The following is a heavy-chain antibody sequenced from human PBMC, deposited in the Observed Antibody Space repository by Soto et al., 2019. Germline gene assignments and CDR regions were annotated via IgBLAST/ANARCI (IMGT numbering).Heavy chain of an antibody. CDR2: IKQDGTEK. CDR3: GGGGGWLITG. CDR1: GFVFGSYW. Sequence: EVQLVESGGGLVQPGGSLRLSCAASGFVFGSYWMTWVRQAPGKGLEWVANIKQDGTEKYYVDSVKGRFTIFRDNAKNSLYLPRDGLGAEETAFHYCGGGGGWLITGWGQGTLVTVSS. V-gene: IGHV3-7*03. J-gene: IGHJ4*02. D-gene: IGHD3-9*01.